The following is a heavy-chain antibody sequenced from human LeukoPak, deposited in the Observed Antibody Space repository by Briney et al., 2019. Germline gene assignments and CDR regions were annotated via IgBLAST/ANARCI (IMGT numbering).Heavy chain of an antibody. J-gene: IGHJ4*02. Sequence: SETLSLTCAVSGGSFSGYYCNWIRQPPGKGLGWIGELHPSGSTSYNTSLRSRLTISMDTSKNQCSLKLTSVTAADTAMYFRGSGVDSAKLGYWGQGTLVTVSS. V-gene: IGHV4-34*01. CDR3: GSGVDSAKLGY. CDR2: LHPSGST. CDR1: GGSFSGYY. D-gene: IGHD3-3*01.